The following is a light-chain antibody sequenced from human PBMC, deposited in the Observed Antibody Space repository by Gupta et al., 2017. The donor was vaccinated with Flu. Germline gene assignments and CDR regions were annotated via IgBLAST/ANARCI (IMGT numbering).Light chain of an antibody. CDR1: QRISNL. J-gene: IGKJ4*01. CDR3: QQNYSSPPVT. Sequence: DIQMTQFPSSLSASVGDRVTITCRASQRISNLLNWYQQKPGKAPKLLITTASSLQSGVPSRFSGSGSETAFTLTIISLQAEDIAAFYCQQNYSSPPVTFGGGTKVEIK. V-gene: IGKV1-39*01. CDR2: TAS.